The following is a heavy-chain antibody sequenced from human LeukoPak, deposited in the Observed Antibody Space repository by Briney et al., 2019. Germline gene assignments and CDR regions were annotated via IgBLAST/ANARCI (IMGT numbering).Heavy chain of an antibody. CDR1: GGSFSGYY. CDR2: INHSGST. J-gene: IGHJ4*02. D-gene: IGHD2/OR15-2a*01. V-gene: IGHV4-34*01. Sequence: SETLSLTCAVYGGSFSGYYWSWIRQPPGKGLEWIGGINHSGSTNYNPSLKSRVTISVDTSKNQFSLKLSSVTAADTAVYYCARGATSLSYFDSRGQGTLVTVSS. CDR3: ARGATSLSYFDS.